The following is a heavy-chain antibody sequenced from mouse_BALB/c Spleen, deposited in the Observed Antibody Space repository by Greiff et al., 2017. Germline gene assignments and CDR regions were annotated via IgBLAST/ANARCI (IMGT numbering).Heavy chain of an antibody. CDR1: GYSITSDYA. V-gene: IGHV3-2*02. CDR2: ISYSGST. Sequence: EVQLQESGPGLVKPSQSLSLTCTVTGYSITSDYAWNWIRQFPGNKLEWMGYISYSGSTSYNPSLKSRISITRDTSKNQFFLQLNSVTTEDTATYYCAYNRYDGEGVLFAYWGQGTLVTVSA. J-gene: IGHJ3*01. CDR3: AYNRYDGEGVLFAY. D-gene: IGHD2-14*01.